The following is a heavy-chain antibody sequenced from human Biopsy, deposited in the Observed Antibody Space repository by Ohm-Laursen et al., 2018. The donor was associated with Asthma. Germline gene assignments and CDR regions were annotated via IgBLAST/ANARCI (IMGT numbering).Heavy chain of an antibody. D-gene: IGHD3-22*01. CDR2: IYSGGTS. J-gene: IGHJ4*02. CDR1: GCAVSRDY. CDR3: ARGDSSNWSHYYFDY. V-gene: IGHV3-53*01. Sequence: SLRLSCSAPGCAVSRDYMFWVRQAPGKGLEWVSVIYSGGTSHTADSVRGQFTISRDYSKNTLYLQMHSLRAEDTAVYYCARGDSSNWSHYYFDYWGQGTLVTVSS.